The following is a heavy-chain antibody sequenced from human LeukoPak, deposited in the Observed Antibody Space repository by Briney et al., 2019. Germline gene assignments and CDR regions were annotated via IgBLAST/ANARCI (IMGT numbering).Heavy chain of an antibody. CDR1: GFTFDDYG. J-gene: IGHJ4*02. V-gene: IGHV3-20*01. CDR3: ARRPYSSSSHYFDY. D-gene: IGHD6-6*01. Sequence: GGSLRLSCAASGFTFDDYGMSWVRQAPGKGLEWVSGISWKGGSTAYADSVKGRFTISRDNAKNSLYLEMNSLRAEDTALYHCARRPYSSSSHYFDYWGQGTLVTVSP. CDR2: ISWKGGST.